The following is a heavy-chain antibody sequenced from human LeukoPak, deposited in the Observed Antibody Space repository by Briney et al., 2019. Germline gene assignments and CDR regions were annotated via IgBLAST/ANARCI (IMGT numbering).Heavy chain of an antibody. CDR3: ARDTYDFWRWVSES. Sequence: ASVKVSCKASGYTFTSYDINWVRQATGQGLEWMGWMNPNSGNTGYAQKFQGRVTITRNTSISTAYMELSSLRSEDTAVYYCARDTYDFWRWVSESWGQGTLVTVSS. V-gene: IGHV1-8*03. CDR2: MNPNSGNT. D-gene: IGHD3-3*01. J-gene: IGHJ4*02. CDR1: GYTFTSYD.